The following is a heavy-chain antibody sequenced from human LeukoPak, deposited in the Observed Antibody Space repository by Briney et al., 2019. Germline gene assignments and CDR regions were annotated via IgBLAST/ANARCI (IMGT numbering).Heavy chain of an antibody. Sequence: GASVKVSCKASGYTFTSYDISWVRQATGQGLEWMGWMNPNSGNTGYAQKFQGRVTMTRNTSISTAYMELSSLRSEDTAVYYCARGRGIRYFDWLLNYWGQGTLVTVSS. CDR1: GYTFTSYD. CDR3: ARGRGIRYFDWLLNY. J-gene: IGHJ4*02. V-gene: IGHV1-8*01. D-gene: IGHD3-9*01. CDR2: MNPNSGNT.